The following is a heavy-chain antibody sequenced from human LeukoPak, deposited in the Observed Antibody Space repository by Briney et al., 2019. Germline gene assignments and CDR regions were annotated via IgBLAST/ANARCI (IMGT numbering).Heavy chain of an antibody. D-gene: IGHD2-21*01. Sequence: ASVKVSCKASGGTFSSYAISWVRQAPGQGLEWMGGIIPIFGTANYAQKFQGRVTITTDESTSTAYMELSSLRSEDTAVYYCARVGECGGDCYSSAEYFQHWGQGTLVTVSS. J-gene: IGHJ1*01. V-gene: IGHV1-69*05. CDR2: IIPIFGTA. CDR3: ARVGECGGDCYSSAEYFQH. CDR1: GGTFSSYA.